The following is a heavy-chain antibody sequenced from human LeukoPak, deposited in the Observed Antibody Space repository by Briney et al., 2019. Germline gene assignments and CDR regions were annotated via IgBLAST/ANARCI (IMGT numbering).Heavy chain of an antibody. CDR2: KYYSGST. CDR1: GVSINTCCYY. J-gene: IGHJ4*02. CDR3: ARGRSYGFDFDS. D-gene: IGHD5-18*01. Sequence: SETLSLTCDVSGVSINTCCYYWTWIRQPPGKGLEWIGYKYYSGSTRYNSSLRGRLTISLDSSKNQFSLRLTSVTAADTAVYYCARGRSYGFDFDSWGPGTLVIVSS. V-gene: IGHV4-61*01.